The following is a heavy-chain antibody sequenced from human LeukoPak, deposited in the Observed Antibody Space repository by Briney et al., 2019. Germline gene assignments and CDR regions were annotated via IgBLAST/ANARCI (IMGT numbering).Heavy chain of an antibody. CDR1: GGSISSGDYY. CDR3: ARGVVPYYYYYYMHV. Sequence: PSETLSLTCTVSGGSISSGDYYWSWIRQPPGKSLEWIGYIYYSGSTYYNPSLKSRVTISVDTSKNQFSLKLSSVTAADTAVYYCARGVVPYYYYYYMHVWGKGTTVTVSS. J-gene: IGHJ6*03. CDR2: IYYSGST. D-gene: IGHD2-15*01. V-gene: IGHV4-30-4*08.